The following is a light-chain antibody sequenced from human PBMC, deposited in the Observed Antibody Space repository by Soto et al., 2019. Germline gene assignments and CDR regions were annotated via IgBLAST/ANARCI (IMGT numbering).Light chain of an antibody. V-gene: IGKV3-15*01. CDR3: QQYNNWPPRT. CDR2: GAS. CDR1: QSVRND. J-gene: IGKJ1*01. Sequence: EIVMTQSPATLSVSPGERATLSCRASQSVRNDLAWYQQRPGQAPRLHIYGASTRATDIPARFSGSGSGTEFTLTISSLQSEDFAVYYCQQYNNWPPRTFGQGTKVDIK.